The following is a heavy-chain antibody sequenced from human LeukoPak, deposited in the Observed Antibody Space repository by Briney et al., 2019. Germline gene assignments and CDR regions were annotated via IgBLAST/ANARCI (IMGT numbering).Heavy chain of an antibody. V-gene: IGHV1-18*01. J-gene: IGHJ5*02. CDR2: ISAYNGNK. CDR3: ARDSGITGTNWFDP. CDR1: GYTFTSYG. D-gene: IGHD1-7*01. Sequence: ASVKVSCKASGYTFTSYGISWVRQAPGQGLEWMGWISAYNGNKNYAQKLQGRVTMTTDTSTSTAYMELRSLRSNDTAVYSCARDSGITGTNWFDPWGQGTLVTVSS.